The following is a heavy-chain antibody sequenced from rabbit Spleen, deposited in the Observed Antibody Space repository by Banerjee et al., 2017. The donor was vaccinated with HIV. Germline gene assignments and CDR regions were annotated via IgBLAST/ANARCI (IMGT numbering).Heavy chain of an antibody. CDR3: ARGGYGGHIYAMGL. V-gene: IGHV1S40*01. D-gene: IGHD4-2*01. CDR2: IFSSSDIT. CDR1: GFDFISSYY. Sequence: QSLEESGGGLVKPGASLTLTCKASGFDFISSYYINWVRQAPGKGLEWIGCIFSSSDITWYATWAKGRFTISKTSSTTVTLQMTSLTDADTATYFCARGGYGGHIYAMGLWGPGTLVTVS. J-gene: IGHJ4*01.